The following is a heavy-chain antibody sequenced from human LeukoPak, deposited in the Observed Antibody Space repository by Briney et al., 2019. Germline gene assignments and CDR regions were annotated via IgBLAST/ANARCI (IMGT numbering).Heavy chain of an antibody. CDR3: AKDRRGGDSWIQLWSWFDP. CDR2: IRYDGSNK. Sequence: PGGSLRLSCAASGFTFSSYGMHWVRQAPGKGLEWVAFIRYDGSNKYYADSVKGRFTISRDNSKNTLYLQMNSLRAEDTTVYYCAKDRRGGDSWIQLWSWFDPWGQGTLVTVSS. CDR1: GFTFSSYG. V-gene: IGHV3-30*02. D-gene: IGHD5-18*01. J-gene: IGHJ5*02.